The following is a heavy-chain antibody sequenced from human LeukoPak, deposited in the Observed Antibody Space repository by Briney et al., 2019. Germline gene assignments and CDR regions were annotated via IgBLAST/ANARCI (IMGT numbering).Heavy chain of an antibody. CDR2: ISAYNGNT. D-gene: IGHD6-6*01. CDR3: ARVPQTLYSSSPGFDY. V-gene: IGHV1-18*01. J-gene: IGHJ4*02. Sequence: GASVKVSCKASGYTFTSYGISWVRQAPGQGLEWMGWISAYNGNTNYAQKLQGRVTMTTDTSTSTAYMELRSLRSDDTAVYYCARVPQTLYSSSPGFDYWGQGTLVTVSS. CDR1: GYTFTSYG.